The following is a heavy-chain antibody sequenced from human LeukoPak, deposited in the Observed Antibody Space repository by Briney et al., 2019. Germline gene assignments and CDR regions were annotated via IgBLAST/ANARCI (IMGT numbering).Heavy chain of an antibody. D-gene: IGHD4-17*01. Sequence: GGSLRLSCAASGFTFSNFGMHWVRQAPGKGLEWVAVISYDGSNKYYADSVKGRFTISRDNSKNTLYLQMNSLRAEDTAVYYCARDSYSRMISVTTANWFDPWGQGTLVTVSS. CDR3: ARDSYSRMISVTTANWFDP. CDR2: ISYDGSNK. V-gene: IGHV3-30*03. CDR1: GFTFSNFG. J-gene: IGHJ5*02.